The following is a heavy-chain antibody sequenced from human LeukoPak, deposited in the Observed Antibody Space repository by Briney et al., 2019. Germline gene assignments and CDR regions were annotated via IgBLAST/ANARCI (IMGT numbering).Heavy chain of an antibody. V-gene: IGHV3-21*01. J-gene: IGHJ3*02. Sequence: GGSLRLSCAASGFTFSSYSMNWVRQAPGKGLEWVSSISSSSSYIYYADLVKGRFTISRDNAKNSLYLQMNSLRAEDTAVYYCAREPLGMGSDAFDIWGQGTMVTVSS. CDR2: ISSSSSYI. CDR3: AREPLGMGSDAFDI. D-gene: IGHD3-10*01. CDR1: GFTFSSYS.